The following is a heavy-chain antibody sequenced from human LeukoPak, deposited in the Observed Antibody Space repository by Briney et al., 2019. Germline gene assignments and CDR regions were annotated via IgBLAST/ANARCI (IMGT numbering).Heavy chain of an antibody. J-gene: IGHJ6*02. Sequence: GGSLRLSCAASGFTFSSYGMHWVRQAPGKGLEWVAVISYDGSNKYYVDSVKGRFTISRDNSKNTLYLQMNSLRAEDTAVYYCARDLRIPDRYGMDVWGQGTTVTVSS. CDR1: GFTFSSYG. CDR2: ISYDGSNK. CDR3: ARDLRIPDRYGMDV. V-gene: IGHV3-30*03.